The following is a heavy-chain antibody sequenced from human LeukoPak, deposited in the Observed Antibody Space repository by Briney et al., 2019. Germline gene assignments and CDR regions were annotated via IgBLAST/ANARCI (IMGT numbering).Heavy chain of an antibody. V-gene: IGHV4-59*08. D-gene: IGHD6-19*01. Sequence: KPSETLSLTCTVSGGSISSYYWSWIRQPPGKGLEWIGYSHYSGSINYNPSLKGRVTILVDTSKNQFSLKLSSVTAADTAMYYCARQYDSGWYNLDYWGQGILVTVSS. J-gene: IGHJ4*02. CDR3: ARQYDSGWYNLDY. CDR1: GGSISSYY. CDR2: SHYSGSI.